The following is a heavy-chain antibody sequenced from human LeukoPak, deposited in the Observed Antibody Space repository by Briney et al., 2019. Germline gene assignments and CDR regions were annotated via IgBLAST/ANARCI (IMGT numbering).Heavy chain of an antibody. CDR1: GGSISSSSYY. CDR3: ARVAIPAATYYYYYYMDV. J-gene: IGHJ6*03. CDR2: IYYSGST. D-gene: IGHD2-2*01. V-gene: IGHV4-39*07. Sequence: PSETLSLTCTVSGGSISSSSYYWGWIRQPPGKGLEWIGSIYYSGSTYYNPSLKSRVTISVDTSKNQFSLKLSSVTAADTAVYYCARVAIPAATYYYYYYMDVWGKGTTVTVSS.